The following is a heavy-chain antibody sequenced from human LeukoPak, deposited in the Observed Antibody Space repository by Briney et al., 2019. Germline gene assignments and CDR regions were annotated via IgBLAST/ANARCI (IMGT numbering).Heavy chain of an antibody. CDR1: GFTFCDYA. CDR2: INHRGTTT. CDR3: AKDAMFCAGGICFSTSFDY. D-gene: IGHD2-15*01. J-gene: IGHJ4*02. Sequence: GGSLRLSCPGSGFTFCDYAVIWVRQAPGKGLECVSRINHRGTTTYYADSVKGRFTISRDNSENTVYLLMNSLRAEDTAVYYCAKDAMFCAGGICFSTSFDYWGQGTLVTVSS. V-gene: IGHV3-23*01.